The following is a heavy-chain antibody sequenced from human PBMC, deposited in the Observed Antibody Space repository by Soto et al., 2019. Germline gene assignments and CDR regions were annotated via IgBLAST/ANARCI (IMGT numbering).Heavy chain of an antibody. D-gene: IGHD6-13*01. J-gene: IGHJ4*02. CDR1: GFSVGSYG. CDR2: SGSGYSI. Sequence: PGGSLRRSCTASGFSVGSYGMSWVRQAPGKGLECVSSSGSGYSIFYADSVKGRFTISRDNSKNTLFLQMNSLRAEDTAVYYCAKGRGSSWSVVFFHYWGQGDLVTVSS. V-gene: IGHV3-23*01. CDR3: AKGRGSSWSVVFFHY.